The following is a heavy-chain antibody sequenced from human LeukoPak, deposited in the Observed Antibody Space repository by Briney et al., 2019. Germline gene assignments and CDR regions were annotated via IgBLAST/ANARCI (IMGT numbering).Heavy chain of an antibody. D-gene: IGHD1-26*01. CDR3: ARGSGAYRRGNWFDS. CDR1: GGSISSYY. CDR2: VYYSGST. J-gene: IGHJ5*01. V-gene: IGHV4-59*08. Sequence: SETLSLTCTVSGGSISSYYWSWIRQPPGKGLEWIGYVYYSGSTNYNPSLKSRVTISVDTSKNQFSLKLSSVTAADTAVYYCARGSGAYRRGNWFDSWGQGTLVTVSS.